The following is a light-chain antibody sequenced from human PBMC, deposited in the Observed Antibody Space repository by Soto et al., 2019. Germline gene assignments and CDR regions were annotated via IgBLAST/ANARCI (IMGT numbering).Light chain of an antibody. J-gene: IGKJ1*01. CDR3: QQCYNWPQWT. CDR1: QSVGTF. CDR2: DAS. V-gene: IGKV3-11*01. Sequence: EIVLTQYPATLSLSPGERATLSCRASQSVGTFFAWYQQKPGQAPRLLIYDASNRATGIPARFSGSGSGTDFTLTISSLEPEDFALYYCQQCYNWPQWTFGQGTKVDI.